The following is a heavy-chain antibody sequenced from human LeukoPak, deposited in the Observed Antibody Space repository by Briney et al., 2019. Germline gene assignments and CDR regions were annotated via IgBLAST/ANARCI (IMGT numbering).Heavy chain of an antibody. CDR3: ARHFSGAAPGLV. CDR2: IYYSGST. CDR1: GGSISSSSYY. Sequence: SETLSLTCTVSGGSISSSSYYWGWIRQPPGKGLEWIGSIYYSGSTCYNPSLKSRVIISIDTSKNQFSLKLSSVTAADTAVYYCARHFSGAAPGLVWGQGTLVTVSS. V-gene: IGHV4-39*07. D-gene: IGHD6-6*01. J-gene: IGHJ4*02.